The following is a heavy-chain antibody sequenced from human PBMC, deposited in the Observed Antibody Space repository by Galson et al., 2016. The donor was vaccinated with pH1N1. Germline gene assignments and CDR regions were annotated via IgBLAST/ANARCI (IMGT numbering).Heavy chain of an antibody. CDR3: ARDSYSGYAGGRLDY. D-gene: IGHD5-12*01. V-gene: IGHV1-46*03. CDR2: INPSGDTT. CDR1: GYTFSTYN. J-gene: IGHJ4*02. Sequence: SVKVSCKESGYTFSTYNMHWVRQAPGQGLEWMGIINPSGDTTSYAQKFQGRVTMTRDTSANTVYMKLSSLRSEDTAIYYCARDSYSGYAGGRLDYWGQGTLVTVSS.